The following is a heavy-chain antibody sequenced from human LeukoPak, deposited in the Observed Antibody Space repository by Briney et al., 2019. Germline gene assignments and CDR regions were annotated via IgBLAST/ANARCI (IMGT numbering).Heavy chain of an antibody. CDR3: ARFKRKDAFDI. V-gene: IGHV4-34*01. CDR1: GGSFGCYY. CDR2: INHSGST. D-gene: IGHD1-14*01. Sequence: PSETLSLTFGGLGGSFGCYYWGWVPQPPGKGLEWIGEINHSGSTNYNPSLKSRVTISVDTSKNQFSLKLSSVTAADTAVYYCARFKRKDAFDIWGQGTMVTVSS. J-gene: IGHJ3*02.